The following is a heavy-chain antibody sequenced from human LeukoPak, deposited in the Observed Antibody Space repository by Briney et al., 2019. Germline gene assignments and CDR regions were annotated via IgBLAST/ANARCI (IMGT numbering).Heavy chain of an antibody. CDR3: AKIGYDRFGHSTPGWYLDL. CDR1: GYTFTGYY. J-gene: IGHJ2*01. D-gene: IGHD3-3*01. V-gene: IGHV1-2*02. Sequence: ASVKVSCRASGYTFTGYYIHWVRQAPGQGLEWMGWIDPNSGDTNYAQKFQGRVTMTRDTSINTAYMELSRLRSDDTAVFYCAKIGYDRFGHSTPGWYLDLWGRGTLVTVSS. CDR2: IDPNSGDT.